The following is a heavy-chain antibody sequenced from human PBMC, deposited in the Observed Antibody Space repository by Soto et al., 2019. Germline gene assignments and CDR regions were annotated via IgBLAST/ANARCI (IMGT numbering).Heavy chain of an antibody. D-gene: IGHD3-10*01. Sequence: GGSLRLSCAASGFTFSRFELHWVRRAPGKGLEWISYISSSGSTAYYASSVEGRFTISRDNANNSVYLQMDSLRAEDTALYYCTRAAWFPYLSFYWGQGALVTVSS. CDR1: GFTFSRFE. CDR2: ISSSGSTA. CDR3: TRAAWFPYLSFY. V-gene: IGHV3-48*03. J-gene: IGHJ4*02.